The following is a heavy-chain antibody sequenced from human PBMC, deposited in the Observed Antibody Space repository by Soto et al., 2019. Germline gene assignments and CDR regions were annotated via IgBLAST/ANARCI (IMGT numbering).Heavy chain of an antibody. CDR3: ARSAQWDGFDP. J-gene: IGHJ3*01. Sequence: QVQLQESGPGLVRPSQTLSLTCTVSAGSISTINYYWSWIRQHPEKGREWIGYISYSGSTFYHSSLKSRVTISLDTSKNQFSLTLTSVTAADTAVYYCARSAQWDGFDPWGQGTMVTVSS. V-gene: IGHV4-31*03. D-gene: IGHD2-8*01. CDR2: ISYSGST. CDR1: AGSISTINYY.